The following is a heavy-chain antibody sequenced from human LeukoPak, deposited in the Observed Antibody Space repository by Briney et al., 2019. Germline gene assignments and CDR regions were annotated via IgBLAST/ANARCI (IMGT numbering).Heavy chain of an antibody. CDR2: IYHSGST. J-gene: IGHJ4*02. CDR3: ASFGSGSYAVDY. Sequence: PSETLSLTCIVSGYSISSGYYWGWIRQPPGKGLEWIGSIYHSGSTYYNPSLKSRVTISVDRSKNQFSLKLSSVTAADTAVYYCASFGSGSYAVDYWGQGSLVTVSS. CDR1: GYSISSGYY. D-gene: IGHD3-10*01. V-gene: IGHV4-38-2*02.